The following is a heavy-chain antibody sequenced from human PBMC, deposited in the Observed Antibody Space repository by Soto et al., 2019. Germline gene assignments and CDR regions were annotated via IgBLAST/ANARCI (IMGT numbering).Heavy chain of an antibody. CDR1: GFTFSSYW. D-gene: IGHD3-3*01. Sequence: GSLRLSCAASGFTFSSYWMSWVRQAPGKGLEWVANIKQDGSEKYYVDSVKGRFTISRDNAKNSLYLQMNSLRAEDTAVYYCAREPCITIFGVVICGFDYWGQGTLVTVSS. V-gene: IGHV3-7*03. CDR3: AREPCITIFGVVICGFDY. CDR2: IKQDGSEK. J-gene: IGHJ4*02.